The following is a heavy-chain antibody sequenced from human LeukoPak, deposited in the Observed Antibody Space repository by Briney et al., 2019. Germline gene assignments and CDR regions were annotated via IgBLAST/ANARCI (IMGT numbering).Heavy chain of an antibody. CDR3: ARHYVVPAAFDAFDI. CDR2: IYYSGST. CDR1: GGSISSYY. Sequence: SEALSLTCTVSGGSISSYYWSWIRQPPGKGLEWIGYIYYSGSTNYNPSLKSRVTISVDTSKNQFSLKLSSVTAADTAVYYCARHYVVPAAFDAFDIWGQGTMVTVSS. J-gene: IGHJ3*02. V-gene: IGHV4-59*08. D-gene: IGHD2-2*01.